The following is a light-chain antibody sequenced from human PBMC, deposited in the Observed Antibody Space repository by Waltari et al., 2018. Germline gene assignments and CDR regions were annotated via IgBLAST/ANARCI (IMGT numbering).Light chain of an antibody. CDR1: KLGDKY. J-gene: IGLJ3*02. V-gene: IGLV3-1*01. CDR3: LAWDSSTAWV. Sequence: SYELTQPPSVSVSPGQTASITCSGAKLGDKYASWYQQKPGQSPVVVIYQDTKRPSGIPERFSGSNSGNTATLTISGTQGMDEADYYCLAWDSSTAWVFGGGTKLTVL. CDR2: QDT.